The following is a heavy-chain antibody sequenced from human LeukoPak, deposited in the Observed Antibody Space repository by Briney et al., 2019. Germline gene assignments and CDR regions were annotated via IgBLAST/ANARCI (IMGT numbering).Heavy chain of an antibody. CDR3: AKDLRLDYYDSSGWDY. Sequence: GGSLRLSCAASGFTFNSYGMHWVRQAPGKGLEWVAVIWYDGSNKYYADSVKGRFTISRDNSKNTLYLQMNSLRAEDTAVYYCAKDLRLDYYDSSGWDYWGQGTLVTVSS. J-gene: IGHJ4*02. V-gene: IGHV3-33*06. CDR2: IWYDGSNK. D-gene: IGHD3-22*01. CDR1: GFTFNSYG.